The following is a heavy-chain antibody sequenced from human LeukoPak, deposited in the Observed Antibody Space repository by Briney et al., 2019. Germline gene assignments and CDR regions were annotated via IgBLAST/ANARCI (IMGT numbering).Heavy chain of an antibody. CDR3: ARDPAQTYYYDP. J-gene: IGHJ4*02. D-gene: IGHD3-22*01. Sequence: ASVKVSCKASGYTFTGYYLHWVRQAPGQGLEWMGWVNPKNGGTKYAQKFQGRVTMTRDTSISTAYMELSRLTSDDTAVYSCARDPAQTYYYDPWGQGTLVTVSS. V-gene: IGHV1-2*02. CDR1: GYTFTGYY. CDR2: VNPKNGGT.